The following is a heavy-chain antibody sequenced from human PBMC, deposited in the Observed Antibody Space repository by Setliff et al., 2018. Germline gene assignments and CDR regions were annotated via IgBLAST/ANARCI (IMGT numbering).Heavy chain of an antibody. CDR3: VRGYCSSSSCYGTMGY. CDR2: ISGRGDST. V-gene: IGHV3-23*01. J-gene: IGHJ4*02. CDR1: GFTFSSYA. Sequence: GGSLRLSCAASGFTFSSYAMTWVRQAPGKGLERVSAISGRGDSTFYEDAVKGRFTTSRDNSKNTLYLQMNSLRAEDTAVYYCVRGYCSSSSCYGTMGYWGQGTLVTVSS. D-gene: IGHD2-2*01.